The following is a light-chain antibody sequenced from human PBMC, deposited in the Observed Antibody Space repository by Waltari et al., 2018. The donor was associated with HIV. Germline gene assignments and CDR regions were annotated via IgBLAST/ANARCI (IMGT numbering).Light chain of an antibody. CDR3: GTWDDNLSGWV. Sequence: QSVLTQPPSASATPGQRVTISCSGTNSNIGNHYVYWYQQLPGTAPKVLLYRNNYRPSGVPDRFSGSKSGTSAALGISGLRSEDEADYYCGTWDDNLSGWVFGGGAKLAGL. J-gene: IGLJ3*02. V-gene: IGLV1-47*01. CDR2: RNN. CDR1: NSNIGNHY.